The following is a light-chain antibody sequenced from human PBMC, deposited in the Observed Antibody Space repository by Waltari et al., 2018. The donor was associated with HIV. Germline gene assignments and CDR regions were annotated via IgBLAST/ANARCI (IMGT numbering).Light chain of an antibody. Sequence: QSALTQPPSASGSPGQSVTISCPGTSSDVGGYNYFSWYQQHPGKAPKLMIYEVSKRPSGVPDRFSGSKSGNTASLTVSGLQAEDEADYYCSSYAGSNNFGVFGGGTKLTVL. V-gene: IGLV2-8*01. CDR3: SSYAGSNNFGV. J-gene: IGLJ2*01. CDR1: SSDVGGYNY. CDR2: EVS.